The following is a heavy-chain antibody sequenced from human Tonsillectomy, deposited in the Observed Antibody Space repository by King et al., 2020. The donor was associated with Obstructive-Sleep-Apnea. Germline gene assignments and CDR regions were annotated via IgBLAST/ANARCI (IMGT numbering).Heavy chain of an antibody. V-gene: IGHV3-48*04. D-gene: IGHD3-10*01. CDR1: GFTFYSYS. Sequence: VQLVESGGGLVQPGGSLRLSCAASGFTFYSYSMNWVRQAPGKGLEWVSYISSSSSDIYYADSVKGRFTISRDNAKYSLSLQMSSLRAEDTAVYYCAGDISFPLVGGTYDHYGMDVWGQGTTVTVSS. CDR3: AGDISFPLVGGTYDHYGMDV. J-gene: IGHJ6*02. CDR2: ISSSSSDI.